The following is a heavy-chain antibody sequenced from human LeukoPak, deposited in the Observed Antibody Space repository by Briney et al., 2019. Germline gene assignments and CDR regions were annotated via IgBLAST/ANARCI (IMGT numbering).Heavy chain of an antibody. J-gene: IGHJ4*02. Sequence: ASVKVSCKASGYTFTIYGISWVRQAPGQGLEWMGWISAYNGNTNYAQKLQGRVTMTTDTSTSTAYMELRSLRSDDTAVYYCARVPSSTSCPDYWGQGTLVTVSS. D-gene: IGHD2-2*01. V-gene: IGHV1-18*01. CDR3: ARVPSSTSCPDY. CDR1: GYTFTIYG. CDR2: ISAYNGNT.